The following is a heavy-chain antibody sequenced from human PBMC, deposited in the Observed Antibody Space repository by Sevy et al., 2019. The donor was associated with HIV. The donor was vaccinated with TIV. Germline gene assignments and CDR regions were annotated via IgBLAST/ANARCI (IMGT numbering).Heavy chain of an antibody. J-gene: IGHJ4*02. CDR2: IIPIFGTA. Sequence: ASVKVSCKASGGTFSSYAISWVRQAPGQGLEWMGGIIPIFGTANYAQKFQGRVTITADKSTSTAYMELSSLRSEDTVVYYWDVLGTPPGTDDYWGQGTLVTVSS. CDR3: DVLGTPPGTDDY. D-gene: IGHD1-1*01. CDR1: GGTFSSYA. V-gene: IGHV1-69*06.